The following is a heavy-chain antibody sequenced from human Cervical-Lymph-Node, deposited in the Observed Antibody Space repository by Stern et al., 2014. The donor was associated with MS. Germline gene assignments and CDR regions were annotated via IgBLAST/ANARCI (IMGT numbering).Heavy chain of an antibody. CDR3: ARIAPAKDYYGMDV. J-gene: IGHJ6*02. D-gene: IGHD6-13*01. CDR1: GDSINSGGYS. Sequence: QVQLQESGSGLVKPSQTLSLTCAVSGDSINSGGYSWSWIRQTPGKGLEWIGYIIHSGSTYYNPSLKSRVTISVNRASNQFSLKLIPVTAADTAVYYCARIAPAKDYYGMDVWGQGTTVTVSS. V-gene: IGHV4-30-2*01. CDR2: IIHSGST.